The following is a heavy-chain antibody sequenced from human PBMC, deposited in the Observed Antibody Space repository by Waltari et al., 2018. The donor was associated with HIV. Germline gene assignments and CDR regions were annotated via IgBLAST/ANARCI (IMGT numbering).Heavy chain of an antibody. J-gene: IGHJ6*02. CDR2: INPSGGST. D-gene: IGHD5-18*01. Sequence: QVQLVQSGAEVKKPGASVKVSCKASGYTFTSYSIHWVRQAPGQGLEWMGIINPSGGSTTYAQNFQGRVTMTRDTSTSTVYMGLSSLRSGDTAVYYCARDGDTYGMDVWGQGTTVTVSS. CDR3: ARDGDTYGMDV. CDR1: GYTFTSYS. V-gene: IGHV1-46*01.